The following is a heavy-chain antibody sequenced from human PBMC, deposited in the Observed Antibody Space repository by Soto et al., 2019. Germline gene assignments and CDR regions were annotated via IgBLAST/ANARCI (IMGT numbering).Heavy chain of an antibody. Sequence: QAQLVESGGGVVQPGRSLRLSCAASGFTFSSYGMHWVRQAPGKGLDWVAAISYDGSNQYYADSVKVRFTISRDDSKNTLYLQVNSLRPEDTAVYYCAKLMYSFDSSGFSIDYWGQGTLVTVSS. CDR2: ISYDGSNQ. D-gene: IGHD3-22*01. V-gene: IGHV3-30*18. J-gene: IGHJ4*02. CDR3: AKLMYSFDSSGFSIDY. CDR1: GFTFSSYG.